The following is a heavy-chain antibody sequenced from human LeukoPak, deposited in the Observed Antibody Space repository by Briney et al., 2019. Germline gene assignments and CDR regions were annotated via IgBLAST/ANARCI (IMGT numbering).Heavy chain of an antibody. CDR3: ARGRDLSDSSSWYV. D-gene: IGHD6-13*01. J-gene: IGHJ4*02. V-gene: IGHV3-48*01. CDR2: ISSSSSTI. Sequence: GGSLRLSCAASGFTFSSYSMNWVRQAPGKGLEWVSYISSSSSTIYYADSVKGRFTISRDNAKNSLYLQMNSLRAEDTAVYYCARGRDLSDSSSWYVWGQGTLVTVSS. CDR1: GFTFSSYS.